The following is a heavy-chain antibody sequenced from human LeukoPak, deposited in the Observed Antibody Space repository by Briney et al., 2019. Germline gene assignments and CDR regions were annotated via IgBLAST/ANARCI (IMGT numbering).Heavy chain of an antibody. V-gene: IGHV3-33*01. J-gene: IGHJ4*02. CDR2: MWYDGTKK. Sequence: PGGSLRLSCAASGFTLRSYGMHWVRQAPGKGLEWVAVMWYDGTKKYYADSVKGRFIISKDNSKNTVYLQMNSLRVEDTAVYYCARDNDTNSHYSSFDYWGQGTLVTVS. D-gene: IGHD3-22*01. CDR1: GFTLRSYG. CDR3: ARDNDTNSHYSSFDY.